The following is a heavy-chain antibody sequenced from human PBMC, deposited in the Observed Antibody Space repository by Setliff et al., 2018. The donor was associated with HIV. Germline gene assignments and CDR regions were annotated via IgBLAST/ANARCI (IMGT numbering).Heavy chain of an antibody. D-gene: IGHD3-22*01. Sequence: ASVKVSCKASGYTFTSYALHGVRQAPGQRLEWMGWVNADNGNTKYSEKFQGRVTITRDTAASTVYMELSSLKSDDAAVYSCARDNVDSDSRTYLHHWGQGTLVTVSS. V-gene: IGHV1-3*01. CDR1: GYTFTSYA. CDR3: ARDNVDSDSRTYLHH. J-gene: IGHJ5*02. CDR2: VNADNGNT.